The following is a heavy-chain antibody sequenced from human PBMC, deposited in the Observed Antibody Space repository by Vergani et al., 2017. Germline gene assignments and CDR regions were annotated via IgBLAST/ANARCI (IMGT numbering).Heavy chain of an antibody. CDR1: GFTVSSNY. CDR3: ARVCYCNSTHCRLDMDV. V-gene: IGHV3-53*02. CDR2: IYTAGNT. J-gene: IGHJ6*03. D-gene: IGHD2/OR15-2a*01. Sequence: EVQLVETGGGLIQPGGSLRLSCAASGFTVSSNYMNWVRQAPGKGLEWVSVIYTAGNTNYADSVKGRFTISRDKSKNTVYLQMNSLRAEDTAVYYCARVCYCNSTHCRLDMDVWGKGTTVTVSS.